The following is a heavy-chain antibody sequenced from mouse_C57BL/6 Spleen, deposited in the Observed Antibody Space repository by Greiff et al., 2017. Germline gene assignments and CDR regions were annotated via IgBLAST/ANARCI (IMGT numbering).Heavy chain of an antibody. J-gene: IGHJ2*01. CDR3: ARRSIYYYGSGYDY. CDR1: GYTFTSYW. V-gene: IGHV1-69*01. Sequence: QVQLQQPGAELVMPGASVKLSCKASGYTFTSYWMHWVKQRPGQGLEWIGEIDPSDSYTNYNQKFKGKSTLTVDKSSSTAYMQLSSLTSEDSAVYYGARRSIYYYGSGYDYWGQGTTLTVSS. D-gene: IGHD1-1*01. CDR2: IDPSDSYT.